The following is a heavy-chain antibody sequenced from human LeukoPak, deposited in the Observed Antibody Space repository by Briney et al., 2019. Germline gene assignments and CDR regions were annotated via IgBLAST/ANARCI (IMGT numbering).Heavy chain of an antibody. V-gene: IGHV4-61*02. Sequence: PSQTLSLTCTVSGGSISSGSYYWSWIRQPAGKGLEWIGRIYTSGSTNYNPSLKSRVTISVDTSKNQFSLKLSSVTAADTAVYYCARVGGVCWNDEGGWFDPWGQGTLVTVSS. CDR1: GGSISSGSYY. CDR3: ARVGGVCWNDEGGWFDP. J-gene: IGHJ5*02. D-gene: IGHD1-1*01. CDR2: IYTSGST.